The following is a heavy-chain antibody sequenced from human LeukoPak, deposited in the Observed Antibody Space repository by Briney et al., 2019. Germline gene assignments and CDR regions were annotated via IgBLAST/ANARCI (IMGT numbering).Heavy chain of an antibody. D-gene: IGHD3-16*02. V-gene: IGHV3-15*01. CDR3: TTIYDYVWGSYRRSLYYFDY. Sequence: GGSLRLSCAASGFTFSNAWMSWVRQAPGKGLEWVGRIKSKTDGGTTDYAAPVKGRFTISRDDSKNTLYLQMNSLKTEDTAVYYCTTIYDYVWGSYRRSLYYFDYWGQGTLVTVSS. J-gene: IGHJ4*02. CDR2: IKSKTDGGTT. CDR1: GFTFSNAW.